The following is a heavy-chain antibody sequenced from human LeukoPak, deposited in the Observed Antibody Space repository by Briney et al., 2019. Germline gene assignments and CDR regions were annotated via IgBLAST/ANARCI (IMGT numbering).Heavy chain of an antibody. D-gene: IGHD3-22*01. Sequence: NTSETLSLTCAVYGLSFSGYYWNCIRQPPGKGLECVGFIHYSGSTNYNPSLKSRVTLSVDTSKNQFSLKVSSVTAADTAVYYCARDGSSGYRYLDYWGQETLVSVSS. CDR3: ARDGSSGYRYLDY. CDR1: GLSFSGYY. J-gene: IGHJ4*02. V-gene: IGHV4-59*01. CDR2: IHYSGST.